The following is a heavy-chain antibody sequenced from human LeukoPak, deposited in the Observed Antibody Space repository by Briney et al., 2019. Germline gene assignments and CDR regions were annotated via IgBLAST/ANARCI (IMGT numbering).Heavy chain of an antibody. CDR3: ARGLVLMVYAIGFDY. J-gene: IGHJ4*02. D-gene: IGHD2-8*01. CDR2: INHSGST. V-gene: IGHV4-34*01. Sequence: PSETLSLTCTVYGGPFSGYYWSWIRQPPGKGLEWIGEINHSGSTNYNPSLKSRVTISVDTSKNQFSLKLSSVTAADTAVYYCARGLVLMVYAIGFDYWGQGTLVTVSS. CDR1: GGPFSGYY.